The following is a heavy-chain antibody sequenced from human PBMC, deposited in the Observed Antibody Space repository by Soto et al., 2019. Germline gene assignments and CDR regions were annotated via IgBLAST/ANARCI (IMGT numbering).Heavy chain of an antibody. J-gene: IGHJ6*02. CDR3: ARDRGGYGPPDV. D-gene: IGHD3-10*01. CDR1: GFSFSDSY. Sequence: QVQLVESGGGLVKPVGSLRLSCAASGFSFSDSYMSWVRQAPGKGLEWVAYISGSSGYTGYADSVKGRFTISRDNAKNSLYLQMNSLRGEDTAVYYCARDRGGYGPPDVWGQGTTVTVSS. CDR2: ISGSSGYT. V-gene: IGHV3-11*06.